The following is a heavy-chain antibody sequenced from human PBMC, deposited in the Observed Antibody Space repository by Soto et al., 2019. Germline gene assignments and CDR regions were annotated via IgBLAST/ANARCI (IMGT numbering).Heavy chain of an antibody. CDR1: GFSLRTSGVG. CDR3: AHSQAGSYLGY. D-gene: IGHD3-10*01. CDR2: IYWDGDK. V-gene: IGHV2-5*02. J-gene: IGHJ4*02. Sequence: QITLKESGLTLVKPTQTLTLTCTFSGFSLRTSGVGVGWIRQPPGKALEWLALIYWDGDKSFSPSLKSRLTSTKDTSKNQVVLTMTNMDPVDTATYFCAHSQAGSYLGYWGQGTLVIVSS.